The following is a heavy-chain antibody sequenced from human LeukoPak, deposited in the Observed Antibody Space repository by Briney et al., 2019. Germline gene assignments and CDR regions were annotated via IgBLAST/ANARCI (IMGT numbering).Heavy chain of an antibody. Sequence: GASVKVSCKASGGTFSSYAISWVRQAPGQGLEWMGGIIPIFGTANYAQKFQGRVTITTDESTSTAYMELSSLRSEDTAVYYCATASRIAVVLYYFDYWGQGTLVTVSS. CDR1: GGTFSSYA. V-gene: IGHV1-69*05. J-gene: IGHJ4*02. D-gene: IGHD6-19*01. CDR2: IIPIFGTA. CDR3: ATASRIAVVLYYFDY.